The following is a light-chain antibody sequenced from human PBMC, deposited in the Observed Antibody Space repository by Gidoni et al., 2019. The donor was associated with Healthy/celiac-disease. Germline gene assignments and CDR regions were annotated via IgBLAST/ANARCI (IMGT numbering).Light chain of an antibody. Sequence: QSVLTQPPSVSGAPGQRVTISCPGAGSNIGAGYDVHWYQQLPGTAPKLLMFGNSNRPSGVPDRFSGSKSGTSASLAITGLQAEDEADYYCQSYDSSLSGWVFGGGTKLTVL. V-gene: IGLV1-40*01. CDR2: GNS. CDR3: QSYDSSLSGWV. CDR1: GSNIGAGYD. J-gene: IGLJ3*02.